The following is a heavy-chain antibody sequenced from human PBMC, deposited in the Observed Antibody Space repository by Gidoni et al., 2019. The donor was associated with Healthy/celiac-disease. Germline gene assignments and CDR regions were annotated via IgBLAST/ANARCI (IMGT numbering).Heavy chain of an antibody. CDR1: GFSLSTSGMC. D-gene: IGHD3-16*02. V-gene: IGHV2-70*01. CDR3: ARSRDDYVWGSYRYSGYYYGMDV. CDR2: IDWDDDK. Sequence: QVTLRESGPALVKPTQTLTLTCTFSGFSLSTSGMCVSWIRQPPGKALEWLALIDWDDDKYYSTSLKTRLTISKDTSKNQVVLTMTNMDPVDTATYYCARSRDDYVWGSYRYSGYYYGMDVWGQGTTVTVSS. J-gene: IGHJ6*02.